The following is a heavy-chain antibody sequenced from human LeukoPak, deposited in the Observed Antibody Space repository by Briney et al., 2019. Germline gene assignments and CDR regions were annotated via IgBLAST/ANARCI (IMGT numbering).Heavy chain of an antibody. CDR2: FDPEDGET. Sequence: ASVKVSCKVSGYTLTELSMHWVRQAPGKGLEWMGGFDPEDGETIYAQKFQGRVTITADRSTTTAYMELSSLRSDDTAVYYCATDGDDLGSYFDYWGQGTLVTVSS. V-gene: IGHV1-24*01. D-gene: IGHD3-3*01. CDR3: ATDGDDLGSYFDY. CDR1: GYTLTELS. J-gene: IGHJ4*02.